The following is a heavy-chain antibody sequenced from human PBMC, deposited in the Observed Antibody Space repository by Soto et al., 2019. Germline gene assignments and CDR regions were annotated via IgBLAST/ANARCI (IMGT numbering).Heavy chain of an antibody. CDR2: IDPRSGAS. CDR1: GYPLTDIY. Sequence: ASVNVSCKPSGYPLTDIYIHWVRQAPGLGLEWMGWIDPRSGASRKTQRFQGRFTMTRDTSTNTVYMELSSLRSDDTAVYFCASGNYGPLDCWGKGNLVTVSP. CDR3: ASGNYGPLDC. J-gene: IGHJ4*02. V-gene: IGHV1-2*02. D-gene: IGHD3-3*01.